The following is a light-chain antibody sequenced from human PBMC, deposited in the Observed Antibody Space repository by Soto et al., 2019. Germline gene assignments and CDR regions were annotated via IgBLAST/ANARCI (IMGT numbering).Light chain of an antibody. CDR3: QHSYSTSWT. CDR2: AAS. CDR1: QSISSY. J-gene: IGKJ1*01. Sequence: DIQMTQSPSSLSASVGDRVTITCRASQSISSYLNWYQQKPGKAPKLLIYAASSLQSGVPSRFSGSGSGTDFTLTISSLQPEDFATDYCQHSYSTSWTVGQGTKVEIK. V-gene: IGKV1-39*01.